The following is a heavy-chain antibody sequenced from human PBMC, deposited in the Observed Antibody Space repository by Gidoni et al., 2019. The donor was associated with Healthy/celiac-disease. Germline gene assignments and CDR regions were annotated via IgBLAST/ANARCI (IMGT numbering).Heavy chain of an antibody. CDR1: GGSISSSSYY. J-gene: IGHJ6*02. Sequence: QLQLQESGPGLVKPSETLSLTCTVSGGSISSSSYYWGWIRQPPGKGLEWIGSIYYSGSTSYNPSLKSRVTISVDTSKNQFSLKLSSVTAADTAVYYGASEHDYYYYYGMDVWGQGTTVTVSS. CDR2: IYYSGST. CDR3: ASEHDYYYYYGMDV. V-gene: IGHV4-39*07.